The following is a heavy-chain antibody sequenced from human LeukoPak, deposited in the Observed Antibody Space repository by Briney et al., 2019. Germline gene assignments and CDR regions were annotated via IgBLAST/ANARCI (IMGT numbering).Heavy chain of an antibody. CDR1: GFTFSSYA. V-gene: IGHV3-21*01. Sequence: NPGGSLRLSCAASGFTFSSYAMSWVRQAPGKGLEWVSSISSSSSYIYYADSVKGRFTISRDNAKNSLYLQMNSLRAEDTAVYYCARDGKQLCGSFDYWGQGTLVTVSS. J-gene: IGHJ4*02. D-gene: IGHD5-18*01. CDR2: ISSSSSYI. CDR3: ARDGKQLCGSFDY.